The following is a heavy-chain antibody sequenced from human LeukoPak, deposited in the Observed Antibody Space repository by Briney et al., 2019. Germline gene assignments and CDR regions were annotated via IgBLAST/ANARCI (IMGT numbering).Heavy chain of an antibody. CDR2: IYSGGST. D-gene: IGHD6-13*01. J-gene: IGHJ4*02. CDR1: GFTVSSNY. V-gene: IGHV3-66*01. Sequence: GGSLRLSCAASGFTVSSNYMSWVRQAPGKGLEWVSVIYSGGSTYYADSVKGRFTISRDNAKNTLYLQMNSLRAEDTAVYYCAREGYSQYYFDYWGQGTLVTVSS. CDR3: AREGYSQYYFDY.